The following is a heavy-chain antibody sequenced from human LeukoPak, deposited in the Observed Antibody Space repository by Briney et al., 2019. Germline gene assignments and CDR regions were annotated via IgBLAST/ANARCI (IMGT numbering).Heavy chain of an antibody. D-gene: IGHD6-19*01. V-gene: IGHV3-30*02. CDR2: IRYDGSKK. J-gene: IGHJ4*02. CDR3: AKRDTSGWPPVGLGY. Sequence: GGSLRLSCAASGFTFSSYSMNWVRQAPGKGLEWVAFIRYDGSKKYYADSVKGRFTISRDNSKNTLYLQMNSLRAEDTAVYYCAKRDTSGWPPVGLGYWGQGTLVTVSS. CDR1: GFTFSSYS.